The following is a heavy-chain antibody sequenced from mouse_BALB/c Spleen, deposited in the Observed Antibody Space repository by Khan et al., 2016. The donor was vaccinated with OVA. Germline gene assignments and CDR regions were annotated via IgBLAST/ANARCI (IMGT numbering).Heavy chain of an antibody. D-gene: IGHD2-2*01. CDR2: ISSGGHYT. CDR3: ARSLVDYHAMDY. CDR1: GFTFSSYA. V-gene: IGHV5-9-3*01. Sequence: EVELVESGGGLVKPGGSLKLSCSASGFTFSSYAMSWVRQTPEKRLEWVATISSGGHYTFYPDSVKGRFTISRDNAKNTLYLQTSSLRSEDTAMYYCARSLVDYHAMDYWGQGTSVTVSS. J-gene: IGHJ4*01.